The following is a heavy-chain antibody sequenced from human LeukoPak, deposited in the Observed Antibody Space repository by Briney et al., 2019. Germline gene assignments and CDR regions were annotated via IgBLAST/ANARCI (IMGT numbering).Heavy chain of an antibody. V-gene: IGHV5-51*01. CDR3: ARGSGNYFGAFDI. CDR2: IYPGDSDA. Sequence: GESLKISCKASGYTFTNYWIGWVRQMPGKGLEWMGIIYPGDSDATYSPSFQGQVTFSGDKSISTAYLQCSSLKASGTAMYYCARGSGNYFGAFDIWGQGTMVTVSS. J-gene: IGHJ3*02. CDR1: GYTFTNYW. D-gene: IGHD1-26*01.